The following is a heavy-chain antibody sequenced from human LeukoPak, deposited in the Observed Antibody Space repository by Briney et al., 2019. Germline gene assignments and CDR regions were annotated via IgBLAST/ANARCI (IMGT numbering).Heavy chain of an antibody. D-gene: IGHD3-22*01. Sequence: PSETLSLTCTVSGGSISSSSYYWGWIRQPPGTGLEWIGSIYYSGSTYYNPSLKSRVTISVDTSKNQFSLKLSSVTAADTAVYYCARGDSSGYYYGYFQHWGQGTLVTVSS. V-gene: IGHV4-39*07. CDR3: ARGDSSGYYYGYFQH. CDR1: GGSISSSSYY. J-gene: IGHJ1*01. CDR2: IYYSGST.